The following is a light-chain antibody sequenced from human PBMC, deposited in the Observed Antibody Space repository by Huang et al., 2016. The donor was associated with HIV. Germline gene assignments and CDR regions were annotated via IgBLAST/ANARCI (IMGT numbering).Light chain of an antibody. J-gene: IGKJ1*01. CDR2: KAA. CDR3: QQYNAYPWT. Sequence: DIQMTQSPSTLSASIGDRVTSTCRASQTITWWLAWYQQKPGQATKGLIYKAASLESVFPSRFIGSGSGTEFTRTISSLQPGDFATYYCQQYNAYPWTFGQGTKVEI. CDR1: QTITWW. V-gene: IGKV1-5*03.